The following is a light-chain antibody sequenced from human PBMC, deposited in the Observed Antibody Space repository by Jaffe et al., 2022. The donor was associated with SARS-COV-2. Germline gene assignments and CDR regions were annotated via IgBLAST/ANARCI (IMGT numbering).Light chain of an antibody. V-gene: IGLV2-8*01. J-gene: IGLJ1*01. CDR3: SSDAGNSYV. CDR1: SRDVGSSNS. CDR2: AVN. Sequence: QSALTQPPSASGSPGQSVTISCTGTSRDVGSSNSISWYQQHPGKAPKLIIYAVNKRPSGVPDRFSGSKSGTAASLTVSGLQAEDEADYYCSSDAGNSYVFGGGTKVTVL.